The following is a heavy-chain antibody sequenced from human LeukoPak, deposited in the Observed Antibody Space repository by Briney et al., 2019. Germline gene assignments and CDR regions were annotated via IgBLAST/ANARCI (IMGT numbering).Heavy chain of an antibody. J-gene: IGHJ4*02. V-gene: IGHV1-18*01. CDR1: GYTFSSYD. Sequence: ASMKVSCKASGYTFSSYDIAWVRQAPGQGLEWMGWISHYNGKTNYAQKFQGRVTMTTDTSTSTDYMELRSLRSDDTAVYYCARGENGQVDYWGQGTLVTVSS. CDR3: ARGENGQVDY. CDR2: ISHYNGKT.